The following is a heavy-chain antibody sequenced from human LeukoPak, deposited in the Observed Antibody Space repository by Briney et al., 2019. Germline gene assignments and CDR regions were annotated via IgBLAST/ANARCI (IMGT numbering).Heavy chain of an antibody. Sequence: GGSLRLSCAASGYTFSSYALHWVRQAPGKGLQWVAFISYDGNNIHYADSVKGRFTISRDNSKNTLYLQMNSLRLEDTAVFYCARDQPEHYLPSDYWGQGTLVTVSS. CDR3: ARDQPEHYLPSDY. CDR1: GYTFSSYA. CDR2: ISYDGNNI. J-gene: IGHJ4*02. V-gene: IGHV3-30-3*01. D-gene: IGHD1-14*01.